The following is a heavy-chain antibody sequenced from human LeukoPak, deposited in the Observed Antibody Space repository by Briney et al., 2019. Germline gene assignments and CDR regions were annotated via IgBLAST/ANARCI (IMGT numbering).Heavy chain of an antibody. J-gene: IGHJ4*02. Sequence: GGSLRLSCVASGFAFSSYWMSWVRQAPGKGLEWVANIKPDGSEKRYVDSVKGRFTISRDNAKNSLYLQMNSLRAEDTAVYYCARVVGTDEGADYWGQGTLVTVSS. V-gene: IGHV3-7*04. CDR3: ARVVGTDEGADY. CDR2: IKPDGSEK. CDR1: GFAFSSYW. D-gene: IGHD1-7*01.